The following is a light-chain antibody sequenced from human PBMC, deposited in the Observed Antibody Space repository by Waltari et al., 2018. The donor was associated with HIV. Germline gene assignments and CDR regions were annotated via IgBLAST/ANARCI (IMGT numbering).Light chain of an antibody. Sequence: NFMLAQPHSVSGSTGKTVTMSCTRSSGSIASNFVQWYRQRPDSSPTIVIYEDNQRPSGVPDRFSGSIDSSSDSASLTISGLKTEDEADYYGQSYDSSNQWVFGGGTKLTFL. V-gene: IGLV6-57*01. CDR1: SGSIASNF. CDR3: QSYDSSNQWV. J-gene: IGLJ3*02. CDR2: EDN.